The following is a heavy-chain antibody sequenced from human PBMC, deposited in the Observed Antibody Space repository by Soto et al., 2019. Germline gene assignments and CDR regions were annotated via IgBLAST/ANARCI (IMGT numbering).Heavy chain of an antibody. CDR3: ARHYGSGSYYYYYYGMDV. CDR1: GYTFTSYD. V-gene: IGHV1-8*01. J-gene: IGHJ6*02. Sequence: GASVKVSCKASGYTFTSYDINWVRQATGQGLEWMGWMNPSSGNTGYAQKFQGRVTMTRNTSISTAYMELSSLRSEDTAVYYCARHYGSGSYYYYYYGMDVWGQGTTVTVSS. CDR2: MNPSSGNT. D-gene: IGHD3-10*01.